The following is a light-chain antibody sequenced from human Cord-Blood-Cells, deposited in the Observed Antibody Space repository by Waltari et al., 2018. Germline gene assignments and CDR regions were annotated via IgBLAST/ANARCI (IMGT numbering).Light chain of an antibody. J-gene: IGKJ4*01. CDR1: QTVLYRSNNKND. V-gene: IGKV4-1*01. CDR3: QQYYSTPLT. Sequence: DIVLTQSPDFLAVDVGERATINCKSSQTVLYRSNNKNDLAWYQQKPGKPPKLLIYWASTRESGVPDRFSGSGSGTDFTLTISSLQAEDVAVYYCQQYYSTPLTFGGGTKVEIK. CDR2: WAS.